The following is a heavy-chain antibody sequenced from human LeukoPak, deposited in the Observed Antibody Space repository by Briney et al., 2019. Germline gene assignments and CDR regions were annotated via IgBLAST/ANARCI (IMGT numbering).Heavy chain of an antibody. Sequence: SLRLSCAASGVTFDDYAMHWVRQAPGKGLEWVSGISWNSGSIGYADSVKGRFTISRDNAKNSLYLQMNSLRAEDTALYYCAKADQPLLQGPFDYWGQGTLVTVSS. CDR3: AKADQPLLQGPFDY. CDR2: ISWNSGSI. J-gene: IGHJ4*02. CDR1: GVTFDDYA. V-gene: IGHV3-9*01. D-gene: IGHD2-2*01.